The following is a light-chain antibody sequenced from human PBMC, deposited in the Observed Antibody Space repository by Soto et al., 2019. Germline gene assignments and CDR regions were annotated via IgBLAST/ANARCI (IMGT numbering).Light chain of an antibody. V-gene: IGKV3-20*01. Sequence: IVVTQSPGTLSLYPGDGATLSCRASQSVSSEFITWYQQKPGQPPRLLIHDTSSRATGIPDRFSGSGSGTDFTLTISRLEPEDFAVYDCQQYGSSGTFGQGTKVDIK. CDR2: DTS. CDR1: QSVSSEF. CDR3: QQYGSSGT. J-gene: IGKJ1*01.